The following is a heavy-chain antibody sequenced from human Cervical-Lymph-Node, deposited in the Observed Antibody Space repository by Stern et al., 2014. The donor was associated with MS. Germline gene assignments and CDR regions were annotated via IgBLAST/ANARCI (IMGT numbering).Heavy chain of an antibody. V-gene: IGHV1-46*03. Sequence: QVQLVQSGAEVKKPGASVTVSCRTSGYTFIDYYIHWVRQAPGKGLEWMGIINPSDGATTYAQKFQGRVTMTRDTSTNTAYMQLGSLTSEDTAVFFCAREGADNDAFDVWGQGTMVTVSS. D-gene: IGHD1-26*01. CDR1: GYTFIDYY. CDR2: INPSDGAT. J-gene: IGHJ3*01. CDR3: AREGADNDAFDV.